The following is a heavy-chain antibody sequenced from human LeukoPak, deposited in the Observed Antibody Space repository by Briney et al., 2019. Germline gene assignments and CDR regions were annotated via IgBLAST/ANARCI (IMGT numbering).Heavy chain of an antibody. V-gene: IGHV3-21*01. CDR1: VFTFSSYS. J-gene: IGHJ6*03. Sequence: GGSLRLSCAASVFTFSSYSMNWVRQAPGKGLEWVSSISSSSSYIYYADSVKGRFTISRDNAKNSLYLQMNSLRAEDTAVYYCARMYSTYYYYMDVWGKGTTVTVSS. CDR2: ISSSSSYI. D-gene: IGHD6-13*01. CDR3: ARMYSTYYYYMDV.